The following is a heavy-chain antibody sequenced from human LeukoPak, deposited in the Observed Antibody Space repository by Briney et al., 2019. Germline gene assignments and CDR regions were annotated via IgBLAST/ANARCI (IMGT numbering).Heavy chain of an antibody. Sequence: RSSETLSLTCTVSGGSINSSSYYWGWIRQPPGKGLEWIGSIYHSGSTYYNPSLKSRVTISVDTSKNQFSLKLSSVTAADTAVYYCARDRSADWFDPWGQGTLVTVSS. CDR2: IYHSGST. V-gene: IGHV4-39*07. CDR3: ARDRSADWFDP. CDR1: GGSINSSSYY. J-gene: IGHJ5*02.